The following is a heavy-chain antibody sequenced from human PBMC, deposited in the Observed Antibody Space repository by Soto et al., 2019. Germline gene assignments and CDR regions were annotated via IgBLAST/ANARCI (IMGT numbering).Heavy chain of an antibody. CDR1: GFTSDDHG. Sequence: GGSLRLSCAASGFTSDDHGTHWVRQAPGKGLEWVSGLIWNNGNTGYADSVKGRFTISRDNAKNSLYLQMNSLRVEDTAFYYCVKDIEPGGAAYWGQGTLVTVSS. D-gene: IGHD3-16*01. V-gene: IGHV3-9*02. J-gene: IGHJ4*02. CDR2: LIWNNGNT. CDR3: VKDIEPGGAAY.